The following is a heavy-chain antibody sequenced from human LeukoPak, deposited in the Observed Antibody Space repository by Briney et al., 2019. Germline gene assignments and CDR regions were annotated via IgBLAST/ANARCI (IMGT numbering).Heavy chain of an antibody. CDR3: ADLKRGFIAAAGAESDY. Sequence: GGSLRLSCAASGFTFSSYAMSWVRQAPGKGLEWVSSMSYSSSYIYYPDSLKGRFTISRDNAKNSLYLQMNSLRAEDTAVYYCADLKRGFIAAAGAESDYWGQGTLVTVSS. J-gene: IGHJ4*02. CDR2: MSYSSSYI. V-gene: IGHV3-21*06. CDR1: GFTFSSYA. D-gene: IGHD6-13*01.